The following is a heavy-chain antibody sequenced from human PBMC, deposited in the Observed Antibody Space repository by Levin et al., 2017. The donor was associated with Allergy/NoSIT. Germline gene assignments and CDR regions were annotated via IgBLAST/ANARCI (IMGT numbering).Heavy chain of an antibody. V-gene: IGHV1-2*06. CDR3: ARGNNDYGDYVGAFDI. CDR1: GYTFTAYY. CDR2: INPNGGGT. Sequence: ASVKVSCKISGYTFTAYYLHWVRQAPGQGPEWMGRINPNGGGTNYAQNFQGRVSMTRDTSINTAYLEVSSLTSDDTAVYYCARGNNDYGDYVGAFDIWGQGTLVTVSS. J-gene: IGHJ3*02. D-gene: IGHD4-17*01.